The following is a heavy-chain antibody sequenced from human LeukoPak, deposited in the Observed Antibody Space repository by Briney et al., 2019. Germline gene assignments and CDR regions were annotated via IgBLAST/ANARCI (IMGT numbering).Heavy chain of an antibody. CDR3: ARDRGPAGNYYYYYGVDV. D-gene: IGHD2-2*01. J-gene: IGHJ6*02. CDR2: INPSGGST. CDR1: GYTFTSYY. Sequence: ASVKVSCKASGYTFTSYYMHWVRQAPGQGLEWMGIINPSGGSTSYAQKFQGRVTMARDTSTSTVYMEPSSLRSEDTAVYYCARDRGPAGNYYYYYGVDVWGQGTTVTVSS. V-gene: IGHV1-46*01.